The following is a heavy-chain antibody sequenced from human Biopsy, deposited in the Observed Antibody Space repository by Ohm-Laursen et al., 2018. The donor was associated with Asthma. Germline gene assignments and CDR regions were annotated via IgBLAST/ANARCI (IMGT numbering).Heavy chain of an antibody. CDR1: GFSLSTSGGG. J-gene: IGHJ4*02. CDR3: AHAQTSWNYYGSGNYLYHFDS. V-gene: IGHV2-5*02. D-gene: IGHD3-10*01. Sequence: TQTLTLTCTFSGFSLSTSGGGVGWIRQPPGKALEWLGNIYWDDDKRYSPSLQSRLTITRDTPKDQVVLTMTNMGPVDTGTYFCAHAQTSWNYYGSGNYLYHFDSWGQGTLVTVSS. CDR2: IYWDDDK.